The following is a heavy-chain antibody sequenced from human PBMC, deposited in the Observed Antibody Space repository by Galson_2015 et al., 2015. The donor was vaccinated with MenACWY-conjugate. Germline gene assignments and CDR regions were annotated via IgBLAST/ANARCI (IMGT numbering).Heavy chain of an antibody. CDR3: ASRDCSSTSCYMGYYYGMDV. V-gene: IGHV1-69*04. J-gene: IGHJ6*02. Sequence: VSCKASGGTLSSYAISWVRQAPGQGLEWMGRIIPILGIANYAQKFQGRVTITADKSTSTAYMELSSLRSEDTAVYYCASRDCSSTSCYMGYYYGMDVWGQGTTVTVSS. CDR2: IIPILGIA. CDR1: GGTLSSYA. D-gene: IGHD2-2*02.